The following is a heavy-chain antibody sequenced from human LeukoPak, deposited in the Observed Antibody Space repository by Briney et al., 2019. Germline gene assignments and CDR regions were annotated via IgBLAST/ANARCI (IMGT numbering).Heavy chain of an antibody. CDR3: ARDLKRWLQVSYYFDY. J-gene: IGHJ4*02. D-gene: IGHD5-24*01. Sequence: GGSLRLSCAASGFTFDDYGMSWVRQAPGKGLEWVSGINWSGGSTGYADSVKGRFTISRDNAKNSLYLQMNSLRAEDTALYYCARDLKRWLQVSYYFDYWGQGTLVTVSS. CDR1: GFTFDDYG. CDR2: INWSGGST. V-gene: IGHV3-20*04.